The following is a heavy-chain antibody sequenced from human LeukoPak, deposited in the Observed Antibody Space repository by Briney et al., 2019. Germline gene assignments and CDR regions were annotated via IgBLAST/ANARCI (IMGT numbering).Heavy chain of an antibody. CDR1: GGFFGGYY. CDR3: ARHNIGNRRAFDI. J-gene: IGHJ3*02. Sequence: SETLSLTCAVYGGFFGGYYWSWIRQPPGKGLEWIGEINHSGSTNYNPSLKSRVTISVDTSKNQFSLKLSSVTAADTAVYYCARHNIGNRRAFDIWGQGTMVTVSS. D-gene: IGHD2/OR15-2a*01. CDR2: INHSGST. V-gene: IGHV4-34*01.